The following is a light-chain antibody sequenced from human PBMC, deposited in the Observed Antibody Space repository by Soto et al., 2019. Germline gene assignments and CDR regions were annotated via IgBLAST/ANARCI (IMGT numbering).Light chain of an antibody. Sequence: QSVLTQPPSASGTPGQRVTISCSGSSFNIGSNYVYWYQQLPGTAPKLLIYKNNQRPSGVPDRFSGSKSGTSASLAISGLRSEDEADYYGAAWDDSLSVSYVFGTGTKVTVL. CDR1: SFNIGSNY. V-gene: IGLV1-47*01. CDR3: AAWDDSLSVSYV. J-gene: IGLJ1*01. CDR2: KNN.